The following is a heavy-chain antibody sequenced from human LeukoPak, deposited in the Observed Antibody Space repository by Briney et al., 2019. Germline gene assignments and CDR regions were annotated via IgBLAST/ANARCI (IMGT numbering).Heavy chain of an antibody. CDR1: GFTFSSYW. Sequence: GGSLRLSCAASGFTFSSYWMSWVRQAPGKGVEWVANIKQDGSEKYHVDSVKGRFTISRDNAKNSLYLQMNSLRAEDTAVYYCARDHVEYCSSTSCYLSYYYYYMDVWGKGTTVTVSS. J-gene: IGHJ6*03. CDR3: ARDHVEYCSSTSCYLSYYYYYMDV. V-gene: IGHV3-7*01. D-gene: IGHD2-2*01. CDR2: IKQDGSEK.